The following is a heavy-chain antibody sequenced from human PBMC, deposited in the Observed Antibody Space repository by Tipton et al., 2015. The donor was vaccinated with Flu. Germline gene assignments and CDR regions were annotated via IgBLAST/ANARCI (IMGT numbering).Heavy chain of an antibody. CDR1: GGSISSYY. J-gene: IGHJ1*01. CDR3: ARYGTYDGSRYFQH. Sequence: TLSLTCTVSGGSISSYYWSWIRQPPGKGLEWIGHIYYSGSTNYSPSLKSRVTISVDTFKNQFSLKLSSATAADTAVYYCARYGTYDGSRYFQHWGQGTLVTVSS. V-gene: IGHV4-59*01. CDR2: IYYSGST. D-gene: IGHD1-26*01.